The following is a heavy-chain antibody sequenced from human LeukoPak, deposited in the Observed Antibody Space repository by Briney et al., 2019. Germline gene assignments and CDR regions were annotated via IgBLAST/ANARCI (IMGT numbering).Heavy chain of an antibody. J-gene: IGHJ3*02. V-gene: IGHV4-31*03. D-gene: IGHD6-13*01. CDR2: IYYSGST. CDR3: ARGEYSSIWVDAFDI. Sequence: SETLSLTCTVSGGSISSGGYYWSWIRQHPGKGLEWIGYIYYSGSTYYNPSLKSRVTILVDTSKNQFSLKLSSVTAADTAVYYCARGEYSSIWVDAFDIWGQGTMVTVSS. CDR1: GGSISSGGYY.